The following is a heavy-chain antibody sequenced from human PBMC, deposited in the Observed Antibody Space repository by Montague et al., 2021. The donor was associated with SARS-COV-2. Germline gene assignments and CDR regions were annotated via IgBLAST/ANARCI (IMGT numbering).Heavy chain of an antibody. V-gene: IGHV4-34*01. D-gene: IGHD3-10*01. CDR1: GGSFSGYY. CDR3: ARLRDGVVPSPILGVGPYFSYYYMDV. CDR2: INHGGST. J-gene: IGHJ6*03. Sequence: SETLSLTCAVHGGSFSGYYWNWIRQPPGKGVEWIGEINHGGSTNYNPSLKSRLTISTDTSKNQFSLKLTSVAAADTAVYYCARLRDGVVPSPILGVGPYFSYYYMDVWGKGTTVTVSS.